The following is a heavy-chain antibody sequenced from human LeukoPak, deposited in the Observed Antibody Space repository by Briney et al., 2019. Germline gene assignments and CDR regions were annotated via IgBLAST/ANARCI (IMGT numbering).Heavy chain of an antibody. D-gene: IGHD2-21*02. CDR2: ISSNSTYI. CDR1: GFTFSSYS. CDR3: ARDYTATGAMDV. V-gene: IGHV3-21*01. Sequence: GGSLRLSCAASGFTFSSYSMNWVRQAPGKGLEWVSSISSNSTYIYYADSVKGRFTVSRDNAKNSLYLQMNSLRAEDTALYYCARDYTATGAMDVWGQGTTVTVS. J-gene: IGHJ6*02.